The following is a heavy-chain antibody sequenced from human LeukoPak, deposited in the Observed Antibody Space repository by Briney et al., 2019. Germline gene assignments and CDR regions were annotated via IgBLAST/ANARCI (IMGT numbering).Heavy chain of an antibody. CDR2: IGGSNGIT. D-gene: IGHD1-7*01. V-gene: IGHV3-23*01. Sequence: GGSLRLSCLTSGFTLSTNAMSWVRQAPGKGLEWISVIGGSNGITFYADSVKGRFTTSRDNSKNTLYLQMNSLRAGDTAVYYCATSPPVTGTTVDYWGQGTLVTVSS. CDR3: ATSPPVTGTTVDY. J-gene: IGHJ4*02. CDR1: GFTLSTNA.